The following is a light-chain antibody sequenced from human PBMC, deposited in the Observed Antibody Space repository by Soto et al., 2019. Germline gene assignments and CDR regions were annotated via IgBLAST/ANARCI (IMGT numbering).Light chain of an antibody. J-gene: IGLJ1*01. CDR2: EDD. CDR1: SSDVGSYNL. V-gene: IGLV2-23*01. CDR3: CSYAGSSSFV. Sequence: QSVLTHVASGSGSHGQSITISCTGTSSDVGSYNLVSWYQHHPGKAPKIIIYEDDKRPSGVSYRFSGSKSGHTASLTISGLQAEDEADYYCCSYAGSSSFVFGIGTKVTVL.